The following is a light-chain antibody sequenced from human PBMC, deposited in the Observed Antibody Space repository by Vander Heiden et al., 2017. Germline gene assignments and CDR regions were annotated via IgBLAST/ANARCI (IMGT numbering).Light chain of an antibody. CDR3: RQSDSTLLT. V-gene: IGKV1-39*01. CDR2: AVS. CDR1: QSIGSH. Sequence: DSQMTQFPSSLSASVGDRVTITCRASQSIGSHLQPYQQKPGKAPKLLLYAVSSLLSPVPSRHRGSGSPTDFTLTISRLRPEDFATSYCRQSDSTLLTFGGGTKVXMK. J-gene: IGKJ4*01.